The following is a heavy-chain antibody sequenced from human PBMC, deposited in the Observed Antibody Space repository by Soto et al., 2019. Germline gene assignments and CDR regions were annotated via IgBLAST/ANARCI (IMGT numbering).Heavy chain of an antibody. CDR3: ARGPVVPGARGAYDI. CDR1: GASVSSGNFF. V-gene: IGHV4-61*01. J-gene: IGHJ3*02. CDR2: VYYSGST. Sequence: PSETLSLTCTVSGASVSSGNFFWSWIRQPPGKGLEWIGHVYYSGSTKYNPSLKSPVTMSVDTSRNQFSLRLSSVTAADTAVYYCARGPVVPGARGAYDIWGQGTMVTVSS. D-gene: IGHD2-2*01.